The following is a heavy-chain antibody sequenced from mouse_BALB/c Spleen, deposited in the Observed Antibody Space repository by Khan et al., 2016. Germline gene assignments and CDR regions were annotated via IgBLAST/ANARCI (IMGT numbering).Heavy chain of an antibody. CDR1: GYSFTGYN. CDR3: ESRLRQGGWYAMDY. J-gene: IGHJ4*01. V-gene: IGHV1-39*01. Sequence: VQLQQSGPELEKPGASVKISCKASGYSFTGYNMNWVKQSNGKSLEWIGDIDPYYGTTSYNQKFKGKATLTVDKSSSTAYMQLKSLTSEDSAVYYCESRLRQGGWYAMDYWGQGTSVTVSS. D-gene: IGHD1-2*01. CDR2: IDPYYGTT.